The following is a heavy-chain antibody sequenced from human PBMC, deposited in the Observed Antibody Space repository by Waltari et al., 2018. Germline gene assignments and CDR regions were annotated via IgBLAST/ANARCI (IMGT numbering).Heavy chain of an antibody. J-gene: IGHJ5*01. D-gene: IGHD3-16*01. CDR1: GDTFRNFG. CDR2: TIPIFGRT. Sequence: QVLLGHSGSEVRKPGSSVKVSCKASGDTFRNFGFNWVRQAPGQGLEWMGGTIPIFGRTNYAQRFKGRVTVSADESTRTAYMGLNNLTSDDTAIYFCARRGGFKDWFDSWGQGTLVIVSS. V-gene: IGHV1-69*12. CDR3: ARRGGFKDWFDS.